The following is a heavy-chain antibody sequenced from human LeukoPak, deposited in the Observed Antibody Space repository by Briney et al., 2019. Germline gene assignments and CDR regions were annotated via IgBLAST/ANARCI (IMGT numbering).Heavy chain of an antibody. CDR3: ARGEQQLVPGWFDP. D-gene: IGHD6-13*01. V-gene: IGHV1-69*13. CDR2: IIPIFGTA. Sequence: SVKVSCKASGGTFSNYAISWVRQAPGQGLEWMGGIIPIFGTANYAQKFQGRVTVTADESTGTAYMELSSLRSEDTAVYYCARGEQQLVPGWFDPWGQGTLVTVSS. CDR1: GGTFSNYA. J-gene: IGHJ5*02.